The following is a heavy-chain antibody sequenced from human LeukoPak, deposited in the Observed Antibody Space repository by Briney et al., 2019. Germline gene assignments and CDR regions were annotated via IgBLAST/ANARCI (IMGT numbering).Heavy chain of an antibody. D-gene: IGHD6-19*01. CDR2: ISYSGST. CDR3: ARFTVSGHYYFGS. J-gene: IGHJ4*02. Sequence: SETLSLTCTVSGGSVSSGSYYWSWIRQPPGKGLEWIGYISYSGSTNHNPSLKSRLTMSMDTSKNQFSLILSSVAAADTAFYYCARFTVSGHYYFGSWGQGTLVTVSS. CDR1: GGSVSSGSYY. V-gene: IGHV4-61*01.